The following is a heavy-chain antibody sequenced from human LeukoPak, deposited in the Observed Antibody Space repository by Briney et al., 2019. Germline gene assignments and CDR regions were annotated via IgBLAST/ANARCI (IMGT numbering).Heavy chain of an antibody. CDR1: GGSISSSSYD. CDR3: ARGPARYYDFWSGYSYYMDV. Sequence: PSETLSLTCTVSGGSISSSSYDWGWIRQPPGKGLEWIGSIYYSGSTYYNPSHKCRVTISVDTSKNQFSLKLSSVTAADTAVYYCARGPARYYDFWSGYSYYMDVWGKGTTVTVSS. V-gene: IGHV4-39*01. CDR2: IYYSGST. D-gene: IGHD3-3*01. J-gene: IGHJ6*03.